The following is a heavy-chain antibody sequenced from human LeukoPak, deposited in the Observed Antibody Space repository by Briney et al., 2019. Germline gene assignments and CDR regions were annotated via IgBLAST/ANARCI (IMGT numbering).Heavy chain of an antibody. Sequence: SETLSLTCTVSGDSISSSFDYWGWIRQPPGKGVEWIGSVSYSGSAYYNASLKSRVAISLHTSRNQFSLKLSSVTAADTAVYYCAKSRRDGYNPWQLKDPGSFDFWGQGTLVIVSS. D-gene: IGHD5-24*01. CDR2: VSYSGSA. V-gene: IGHV4-39*07. CDR1: GDSISSSFDY. J-gene: IGHJ4*02. CDR3: AKSRRDGYNPWQLKDPGSFDF.